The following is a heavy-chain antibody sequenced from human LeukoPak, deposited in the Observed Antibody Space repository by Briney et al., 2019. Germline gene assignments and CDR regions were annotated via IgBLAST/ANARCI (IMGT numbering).Heavy chain of an antibody. J-gene: IGHJ4*02. CDR1: GYSITSSSW. CDR2: IYHSGTT. CDR3: ARKENVYYYFDY. Sequence: RPSETLSLTCAVSGYSITSSSWWGWIRQPPGKGPEWIGYIYHSGTTYYNPSLQSRVTMSVDTSKNQFSLKLSSVTAVDTAVYYCARKENVYYYFDYWGQGTLVTVSS. D-gene: IGHD3-10*01. V-gene: IGHV4-28*01.